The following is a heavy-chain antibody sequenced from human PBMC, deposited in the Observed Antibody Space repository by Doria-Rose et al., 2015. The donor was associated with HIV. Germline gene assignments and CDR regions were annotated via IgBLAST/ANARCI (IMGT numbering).Heavy chain of an antibody. CDR1: GVSLSSPGMG. D-gene: IGHD6-13*01. CDR3: ARIKSSRWYHKYYFDF. Sequence: QITLKESGPVLVKPTETLTLTCTVSGVSLSSPGMGVSWIRQPPGKALEWLANTFSDDARSYKASLKSRLTISGGTSKSQVVLTMTDMDPVDTATYYCARIKSSRWYHKYYFDFWGQGTLVIVSA. J-gene: IGHJ4*02. CDR2: TFSDDAR. V-gene: IGHV2-26*01.